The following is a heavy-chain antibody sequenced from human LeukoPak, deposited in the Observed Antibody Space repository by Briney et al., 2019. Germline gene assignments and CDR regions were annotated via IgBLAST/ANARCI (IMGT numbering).Heavy chain of an antibody. D-gene: IGHD3-3*01. CDR2: IYYSGST. CDR1: GGSISSYY. J-gene: IGHJ4*02. CDR3: ARNADDFWSGYYMFDY. Sequence: NPSETLSLTCTVSGGSISSYYWSWLRQPPGKGLEWIGYIYYSGSTNYNPSLKSRVTISVDTSKNQFSLKLSSVTAADTAVYYCARNADDFWSGYYMFDYRGQGTLVTVSS. V-gene: IGHV4-59*01.